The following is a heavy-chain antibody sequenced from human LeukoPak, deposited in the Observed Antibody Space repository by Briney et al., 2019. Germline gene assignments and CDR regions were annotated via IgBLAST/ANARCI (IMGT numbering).Heavy chain of an antibody. Sequence: PRRSLRLSCAASGFTFSSYSMNWVRQAPGKGLEWVSYISSSSTIYYADSVKGRFTISRDNAKNSLYLQMNSLRDEDTAVYYCARDAGGDGYNYHYWGQGTLVTVSS. CDR2: ISSSSTI. V-gene: IGHV3-48*02. CDR3: ARDAGGDGYNYHY. J-gene: IGHJ4*02. D-gene: IGHD5-24*01. CDR1: GFTFSSYS.